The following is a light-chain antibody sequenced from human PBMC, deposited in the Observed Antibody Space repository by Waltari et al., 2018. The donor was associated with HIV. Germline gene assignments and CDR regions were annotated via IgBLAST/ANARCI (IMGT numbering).Light chain of an antibody. CDR1: HSVSTR. CDR2: KAS. V-gene: IGKV1-5*03. J-gene: IGKJ2*01. CDR3: QQYYSCCT. Sequence: DIQMTQSPSPLSASVGDRVTITCRASHSVSTRVAWYQQKPGNAPHLLIYKASDLEGGVPSRFSGSGSGTEFTLTISSLQPDDFATYYCQQYYSCCTFGQGTKLEIK.